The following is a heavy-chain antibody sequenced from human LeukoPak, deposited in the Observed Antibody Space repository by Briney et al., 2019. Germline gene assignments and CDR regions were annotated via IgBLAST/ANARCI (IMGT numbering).Heavy chain of an antibody. V-gene: IGHV3-53*01. J-gene: IGHJ6*03. CDR3: ARGYCSSTSCPYYYMDV. D-gene: IGHD2-2*01. Sequence: GGSLRLSCAASGFTVSSNYMSWVRQAPGKGLEWVSVIYSGGSTYYADSVKGRFTISRDNSKNTLYLQMNSLRAEDTAVYYCARGYCSSTSCPYYYMDVWGKGTTVTISS. CDR2: IYSGGST. CDR1: GFTVSSNY.